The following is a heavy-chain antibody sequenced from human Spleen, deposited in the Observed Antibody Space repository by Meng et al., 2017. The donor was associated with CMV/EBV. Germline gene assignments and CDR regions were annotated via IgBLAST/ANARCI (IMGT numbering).Heavy chain of an antibody. CDR1: GFTFDDYA. D-gene: IGHD6-13*01. Sequence: SLKISCAASGFTFDDYAMHWVRQAPGKGLEWVSGISWNSGSIDYADSVKGRFTISRDNAKNSLYLQMNSLRAEDTALYYCAKGPYSSSWPFFDYWGQGALVTVSS. V-gene: IGHV3-9*01. CDR2: ISWNSGSI. J-gene: IGHJ4*02. CDR3: AKGPYSSSWPFFDY.